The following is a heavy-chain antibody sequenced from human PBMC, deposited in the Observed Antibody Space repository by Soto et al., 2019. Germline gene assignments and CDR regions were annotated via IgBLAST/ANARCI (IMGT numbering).Heavy chain of an antibody. D-gene: IGHD3-22*01. CDR3: ARDRVDSSGYYDYYGMDV. CDR1: GGSISSYY. CDR2: IYYSGST. V-gene: IGHV4-59*01. J-gene: IGHJ6*02. Sequence: SETLSLTCTVSGGSISSYYWSWIRQPPGKGLEWIGYIYYSGSTNYNPSLKSRVTISVDTSKNQFSLKLSSVTAADTAVYYCARDRVDSSGYYDYYGMDVWGQGTTVTVSS.